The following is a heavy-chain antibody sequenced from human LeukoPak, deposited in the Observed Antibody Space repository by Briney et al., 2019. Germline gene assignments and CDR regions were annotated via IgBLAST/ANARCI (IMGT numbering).Heavy chain of an antibody. D-gene: IGHD3-22*01. J-gene: IGHJ4*02. CDR3: ARRNYYDSSGYDY. Sequence: PSQTLSLTCTVSGGSISSGDHYWSWIRQPPGKGLEWIGYIYYSGSTYYNPSLKSRVTISVDTSKNQFSLKLSSVTAADTAVYYCARRNYYDSSGYDYWGQGTLVTVSS. V-gene: IGHV4-30-4*01. CDR1: GGSISSGDHY. CDR2: IYYSGST.